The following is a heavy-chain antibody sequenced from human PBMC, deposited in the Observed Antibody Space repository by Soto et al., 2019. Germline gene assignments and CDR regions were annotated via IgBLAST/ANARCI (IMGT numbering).Heavy chain of an antibody. D-gene: IGHD3-10*01. V-gene: IGHV3-21*01. CDR1: GFTFSSYS. CDR2: ISSSSSYI. Sequence: GGSLRLSCAASGFTFSSYSMNWVRQAPGKGLEWVSSISSSSSYIYYADSVKGRFTISRDNAKNSLYLQMNSLRAEDTAVYYCARAPEDRGLLYSGSNLYYYYYMDVWGKGTTVTVSS. CDR3: ARAPEDRGLLYSGSNLYYYYYMDV. J-gene: IGHJ6*03.